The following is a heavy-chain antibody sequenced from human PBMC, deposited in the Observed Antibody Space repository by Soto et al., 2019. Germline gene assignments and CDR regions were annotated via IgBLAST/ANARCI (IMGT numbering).Heavy chain of an antibody. CDR1: GYTFTIYA. J-gene: IGHJ5*02. V-gene: IGHV1-3*01. CDR3: ARVAVAVGFDT. Sequence: ASVKVACKASGYTFTIYAMHWVRQAPGQRLEWMGWINAGNGNTKYSQKFQGRVTITRDTSASTAYMELSSLRSEDTAVYYCARVAVAVGFDTWGQGTLVTVSS. CDR2: INAGNGNT. D-gene: IGHD6-19*01.